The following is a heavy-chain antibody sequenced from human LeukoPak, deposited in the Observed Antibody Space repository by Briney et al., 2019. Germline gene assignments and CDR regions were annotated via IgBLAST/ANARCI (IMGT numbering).Heavy chain of an antibody. CDR1: GFTFDDYA. CDR2: ISWNSGSI. V-gene: IGHV3-9*03. Sequence: GGSLRLSCAASGFTFDDYAMHWVRQAPGKGLEWVSGISWNSGSIGYADSVKGRFTISRDNAKNSLYLQMNSLRAEDMALYYCAKDIGRGGSSWDYFDYWGQGTLVTVSS. D-gene: IGHD6-13*01. J-gene: IGHJ4*02. CDR3: AKDIGRGGSSWDYFDY.